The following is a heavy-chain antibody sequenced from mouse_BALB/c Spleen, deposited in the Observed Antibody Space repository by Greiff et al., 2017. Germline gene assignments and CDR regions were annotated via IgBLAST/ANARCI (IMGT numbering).Heavy chain of an antibody. V-gene: IGHV5-6*01. CDR2: ISSGGSYT. CDR1: GFTFSSYG. Sequence: EVKLVESGGDLVKPGGSLKLSCAASGFTFSSYGMSWVRQTPDKRLEWVATISSGGSYTYYPDSVKGRFTISRDNAKNTLYLQMSSLKSEDTAMYYCARGDYYRYEGAWFAYWGQGTLVTVSA. D-gene: IGHD2-14*01. J-gene: IGHJ3*01. CDR3: ARGDYYRYEGAWFAY.